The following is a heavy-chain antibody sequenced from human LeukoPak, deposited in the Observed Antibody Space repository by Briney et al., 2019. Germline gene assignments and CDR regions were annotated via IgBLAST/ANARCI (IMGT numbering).Heavy chain of an antibody. CDR2: ISGSGGST. CDR1: GFTFGSYG. D-gene: IGHD3-16*02. J-gene: IGHJ4*02. CDR3: AKRVSTFGGVLAPDFDY. Sequence: GGSLRLSCAASGFTFGSYGMSWVRQAPGKGLEWVPIISGSGGSTYYAGCVKGRFTISRDNSKNTLYLQMNSLRAEDTAVYHCAKRVSTFGGVLAPDFDYWGQGNLVTVSS. V-gene: IGHV3-23*01.